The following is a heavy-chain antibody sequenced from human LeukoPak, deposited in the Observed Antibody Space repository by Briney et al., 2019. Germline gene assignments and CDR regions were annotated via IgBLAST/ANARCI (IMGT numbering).Heavy chain of an antibody. D-gene: IGHD3-22*01. CDR3: ARDTGDSSGYYAY. CDR2: ISSSSSYI. Sequence: PGGSLRLTCAASGFIFRSYSMHWVRQPPGRGLEWVASISSSSSYIYYADSVKDRFTNSRDNAKNALYLQMNSLRAEDTAVYYCARDTGDSSGYYAYWGQGTLVTVSS. V-gene: IGHV3-21*01. J-gene: IGHJ4*02. CDR1: GFIFRSYS.